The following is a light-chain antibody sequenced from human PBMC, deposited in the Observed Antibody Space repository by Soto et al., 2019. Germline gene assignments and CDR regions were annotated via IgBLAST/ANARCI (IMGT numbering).Light chain of an antibody. Sequence: DIQLTQSPSSLSSSIGDRVTITCRASQGISSYLAWYQQQPGNVPKLLIYAASTLHSGVPSWFSGSGSGTDFTLTISRLQPEDVATYYWQKYNTAPLTFGGGTKVEIK. CDR1: QGISSY. V-gene: IGKV1-27*01. J-gene: IGKJ4*01. CDR3: QKYNTAPLT. CDR2: AAS.